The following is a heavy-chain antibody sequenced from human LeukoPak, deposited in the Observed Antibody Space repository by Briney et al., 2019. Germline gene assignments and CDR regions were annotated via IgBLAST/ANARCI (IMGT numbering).Heavy chain of an antibody. CDR1: GGSISSSSSY. CDR2: LQYRGST. D-gene: IGHD3-22*01. V-gene: IGHV4-39*07. Sequence: PSETLSLTCSVSGGSISSSSSYWGWIRQSPGKGLEWIGSLQYRGSTYYNPSLKSRVTISVDTSKNQFSLKLSSVTAADTAVYYCARDQPGGYSNFDYWGQGTLVTVSS. CDR3: ARDQPGGYSNFDY. J-gene: IGHJ4*02.